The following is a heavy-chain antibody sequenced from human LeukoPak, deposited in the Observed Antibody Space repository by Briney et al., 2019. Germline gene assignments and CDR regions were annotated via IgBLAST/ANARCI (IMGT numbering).Heavy chain of an antibody. Sequence: GGSLRLSCAASGFTFSSYSMNWVRQAPGKGLEWVSSISSSSGYIYYADSVKGRFTISRDNAKNSLYLQMNSLRAEDTAVYYCARVSDSGWYKDAFDIWGQGTMVTVSS. V-gene: IGHV3-21*01. J-gene: IGHJ3*02. CDR1: GFTFSSYS. CDR3: ARVSDSGWYKDAFDI. D-gene: IGHD6-19*01. CDR2: ISSSSGYI.